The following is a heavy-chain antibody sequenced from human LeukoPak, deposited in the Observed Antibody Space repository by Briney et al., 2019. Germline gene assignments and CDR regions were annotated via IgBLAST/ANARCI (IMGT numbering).Heavy chain of an antibody. CDR3: ARAGEYSYGSPNWFDP. CDR2: IYYSGST. CDR1: GGSISSGSYY. Sequence: SQTLSLTCTVSGGSISSGSYYWSWIRQPAGKGLEWIGYIYYSGSTNYNPSLKSRVTISVDTSKNQFSLKLSSVTAADTAVYYCARAGEYSYGSPNWFDPWGQGTLVTVSS. V-gene: IGHV4-61*10. D-gene: IGHD5-18*01. J-gene: IGHJ5*02.